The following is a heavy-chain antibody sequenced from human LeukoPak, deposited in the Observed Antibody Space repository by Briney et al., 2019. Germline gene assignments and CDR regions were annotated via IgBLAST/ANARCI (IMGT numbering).Heavy chain of an antibody. CDR2: ISAYNGNR. CDR1: GYTFTSYG. CDR3: ARDNEQGYCTSTSCYAWGRSGFDP. J-gene: IGHJ5*02. Sequence: PEASVKVSCKTSGYTFTSYGISWVRQAPGQGLEWMGWISAYNGNRNYAQKLQGRVTMTTDTSTSTAYMELRSLRSDDTAVYYCARDNEQGYCTSTSCYAWGRSGFDPWGQGTLVTVSS. V-gene: IGHV1-18*01. D-gene: IGHD2-2*01.